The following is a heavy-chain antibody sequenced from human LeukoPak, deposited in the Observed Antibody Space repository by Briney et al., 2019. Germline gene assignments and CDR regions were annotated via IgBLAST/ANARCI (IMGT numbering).Heavy chain of an antibody. J-gene: IGHJ3*02. CDR3: ARDCSGGSCYGAFDI. V-gene: IGHV4-34*01. Sequence: TSETLSLTCAVYGGSFSGYYWSWIRQPPGKGLEWIGEINHSGGTNYNPSLKSRVTISVDTSKNQFSLKLSSVTATDTAVYYCARDCSGGSCYGAFDIWGQGTMVTVSS. D-gene: IGHD2-15*01. CDR2: INHSGGT. CDR1: GGSFSGYY.